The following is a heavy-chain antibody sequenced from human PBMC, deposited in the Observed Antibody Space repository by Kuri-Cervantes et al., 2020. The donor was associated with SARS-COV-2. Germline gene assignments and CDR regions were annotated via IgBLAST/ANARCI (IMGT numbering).Heavy chain of an antibody. Sequence: ESLKISCIVSGGSISDYYWTWVRQPPGKGLEWIGDIYKGGSTKSNPSLKTRVTISVDTSKNQFSLRLNSVTAADTAVYFCAKYGTDDYLSTYFGRGGWFDPWGQGTLVTVSS. D-gene: IGHD3-3*01. CDR1: GGSISDYY. CDR2: IYKGGST. V-gene: IGHV4-59*01. CDR3: AKYGTDDYLSTYFGRGGWFDP. J-gene: IGHJ5*02.